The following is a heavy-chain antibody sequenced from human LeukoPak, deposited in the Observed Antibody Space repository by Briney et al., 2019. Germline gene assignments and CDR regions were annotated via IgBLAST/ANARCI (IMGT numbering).Heavy chain of an antibody. CDR3: AREGDYDSSGYYYFDY. Sequence: SETLSLTCTVSGGSLSRGGYSWSWIRQPPGKGLEWIGYIYHSGSTYYNPSLKSRVTISVGRSKNQFSLKLSSVTAADTAVYYCAREGDYDSSGYYYFDYWGQGTLVTVSS. CDR1: GGSLSRGGYS. D-gene: IGHD3-22*01. J-gene: IGHJ4*02. CDR2: IYHSGST. V-gene: IGHV4-30-2*01.